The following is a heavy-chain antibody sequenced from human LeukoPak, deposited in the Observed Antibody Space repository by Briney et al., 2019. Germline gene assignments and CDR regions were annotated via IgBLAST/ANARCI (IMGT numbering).Heavy chain of an antibody. CDR1: GFTFSSYA. CDR2: MSYDGSNK. D-gene: IGHD3-10*01. CDR3: ARDSTYYYDSGSSGPHYFDN. J-gene: IGHJ4*02. Sequence: GRSLRLSCAASGFTFSSYAMHWVRQAPGKGLEWVAVMSYDGSNKYYADSVKGRFTISRDNSKNTLYLQLNSLRAEDTAVYYCARDSTYYYDSGSSGPHYFDNWGQGTLVTVSS. V-gene: IGHV3-30*04.